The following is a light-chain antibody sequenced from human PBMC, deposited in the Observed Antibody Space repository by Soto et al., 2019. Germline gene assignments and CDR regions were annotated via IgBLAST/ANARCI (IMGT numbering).Light chain of an antibody. CDR3: CSYAGSYTPDV. V-gene: IGLV2-11*01. Sequence: QSPLTQPRSVSGSHGQSVTISCTGTSSDVGGYNYVSWYQQHPGKAPKLMIYDVSKRPSGVPDRFSGSKSGNTASLTISGLQAEDEADYYCCSYAGSYTPDVFGTGTKVTVL. J-gene: IGLJ1*01. CDR1: SSDVGGYNY. CDR2: DVS.